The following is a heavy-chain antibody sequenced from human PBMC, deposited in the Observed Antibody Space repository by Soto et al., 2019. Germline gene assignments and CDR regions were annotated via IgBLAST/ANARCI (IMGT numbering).Heavy chain of an antibody. V-gene: IGHV3-21*01. CDR3: ARAEYDFWSGYAFDI. Sequence: GGSLRLSCAASGFTFSSYAMSWVRQAPGKGLERVSSISSSSSYIYYADSVKGRFTISGNNAKNSLYLQMNSLRAEDTAVYYCARAEYDFWSGYAFDIWGQGTMVTVSS. CDR2: ISSSSSYI. J-gene: IGHJ3*02. D-gene: IGHD3-3*01. CDR1: GFTFSSYA.